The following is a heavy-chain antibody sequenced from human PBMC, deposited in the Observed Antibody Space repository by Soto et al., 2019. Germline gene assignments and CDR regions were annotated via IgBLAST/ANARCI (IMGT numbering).Heavy chain of an antibody. D-gene: IGHD3-22*01. CDR1: GYTFTSYD. V-gene: IGHV1-8*01. Sequence: ASVKVSCKASGYTFTSYDINWVRQATGQGLEWMGWMNPNSGNTGYAQKFQGRVTMTRNTSISTAYMELSSLRSEDTAVYYCARDRYDSTAPTDYWGQGTLVTSPQ. J-gene: IGHJ4*02. CDR3: ARDRYDSTAPTDY. CDR2: MNPNSGNT.